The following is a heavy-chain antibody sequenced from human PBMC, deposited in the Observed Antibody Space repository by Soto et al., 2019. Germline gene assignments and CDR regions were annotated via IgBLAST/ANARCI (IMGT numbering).Heavy chain of an antibody. Sequence: RASVKVSCKAPRDTFTSYYINGVRPAPGQGLEWMGVINPHGGSTAYAQKFKGRVTLTRDTSASTVYMEVSSLTSEDTAMYYCARSSGGNFGIIIEGTNWFAPWGQGTLVTVSS. CDR2: INPHGGST. CDR1: RDTFTSYY. J-gene: IGHJ5*02. V-gene: IGHV1-46*01. CDR3: ARSSGGNFGIIIEGTNWFAP. D-gene: IGHD1-26*01.